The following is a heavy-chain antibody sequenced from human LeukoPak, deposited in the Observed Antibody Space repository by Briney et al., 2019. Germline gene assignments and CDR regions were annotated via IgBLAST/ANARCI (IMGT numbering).Heavy chain of an antibody. CDR3: AGGGLITIFGVVNWRFDP. D-gene: IGHD3-3*01. Sequence: SETLSLTCTVSGGSISSYYWSWLRQPPGKGLEWFGYIYYSGSTNYNPSLKSRVTISVDTSKNQFSLKPSSVTAADTAVYYCAGGGLITIFGVVNWRFDPWGQGTLVTVSS. CDR2: IYYSGST. V-gene: IGHV4-59*01. CDR1: GGSISSYY. J-gene: IGHJ5*02.